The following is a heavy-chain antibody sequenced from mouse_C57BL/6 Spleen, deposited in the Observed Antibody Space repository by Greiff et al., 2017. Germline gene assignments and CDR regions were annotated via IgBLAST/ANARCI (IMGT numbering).Heavy chain of an antibody. D-gene: IGHD1-1*01. CDR1: GFTFSDYY. Sequence: EVQVVESEGGLVQPGSSMKLSCTASGFTFSDYYMAWVRQVPEKGLEWVANINYDGSSTYYLDSLKSRFIISRDNAKNILYLQMSSLKSEDTATYYCAREHYGSSYGYFDVWGTGTTVTVSS. V-gene: IGHV5-16*01. CDR2: INYDGSST. CDR3: AREHYGSSYGYFDV. J-gene: IGHJ1*03.